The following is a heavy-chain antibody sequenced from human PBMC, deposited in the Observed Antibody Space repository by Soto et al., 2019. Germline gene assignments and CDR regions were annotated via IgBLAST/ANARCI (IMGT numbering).Heavy chain of an antibody. V-gene: IGHV4-59*01. D-gene: IGHD3-22*01. CDR2: IYYSGST. J-gene: IGHJ4*02. CDR3: AREGAGSSGYINFDY. Sequence: SETLSLTCTVSGGSISSYYWSWIRQPPGKGLEWIGYIYYSGSTNYNPSLKSRVTISVDTSKNQFSLKLSSVTAADTAVYYCAREGAGSSGYINFDYWGQGTLVTAPQ. CDR1: GGSISSYY.